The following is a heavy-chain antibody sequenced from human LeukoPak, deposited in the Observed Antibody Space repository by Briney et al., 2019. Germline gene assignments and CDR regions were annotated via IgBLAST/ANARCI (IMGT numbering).Heavy chain of an antibody. CDR2: ISSGATYI. J-gene: IGHJ6*02. CDR3: ARSKGGAQREYGMDV. Sequence: PGRSLRLSCAASGFTFKNYGMNWVRQAPGKGLEWVSSISSGATYIDNADSVKGRFTISRDNAKNSLYLEMNSLRAEDTAVYYCARSKGGAQREYGMDVWGQGTTVTVSS. CDR1: GFTFKNYG. D-gene: IGHD1-1*01. V-gene: IGHV3-21*06.